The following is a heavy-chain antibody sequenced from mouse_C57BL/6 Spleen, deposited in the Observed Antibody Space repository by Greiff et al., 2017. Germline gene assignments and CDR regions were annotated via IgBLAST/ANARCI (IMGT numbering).Heavy chain of an antibody. J-gene: IGHJ2*01. D-gene: IGHD1-1*01. CDR2: IDPSDSYT. CDR3: ARRGTTVVVPDD. Sequence: QVQLQQPGAELVMPGASVKLSCKASGYTFTSYWMHWVKQRPGQGLEWIGEIDPSDSYTNYNQKFKGKSTLTVDKSSSTAYMQLSSLTSEDSAVYYCARRGTTVVVPDDWGQGTTLTVSS. CDR1: GYTFTSYW. V-gene: IGHV1-69*01.